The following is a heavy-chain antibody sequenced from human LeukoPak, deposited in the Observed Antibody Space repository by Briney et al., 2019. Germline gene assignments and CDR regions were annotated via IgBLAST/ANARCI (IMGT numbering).Heavy chain of an antibody. CDR3: VRDPMTTNYFDY. CDR2: IIPIFGTA. Sequence: SVKVSCKASGGTFSSAAINWVRQAPGQRLEWMGRIIPIFGTANYAQKFQGRVTITTDESTSTAYMELSSLRSEDTAVYYCVRDPMTTNYFDYWGQGTLVTVSS. CDR1: GGTFSSAA. D-gene: IGHD4-17*01. J-gene: IGHJ4*02. V-gene: IGHV1-69*05.